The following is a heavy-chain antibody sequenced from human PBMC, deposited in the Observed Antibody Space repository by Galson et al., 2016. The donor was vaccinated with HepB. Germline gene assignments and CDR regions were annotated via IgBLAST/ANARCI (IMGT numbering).Heavy chain of an antibody. CDR3: AREGYSSGHCGAFDI. CDR2: AGTAHFT. V-gene: IGHV3-23*01. CDR1: GFTFTDYP. D-gene: IGHD6-19*01. J-gene: IGHJ3*02. Sequence: SLRLCCATSGFTFTDYPMTWVRQAPGKGLEWVSTAGTAHFTHFADSVKGRFIVSRDNSENTLYLQMNSLRADDTALYFCAREGYSSGHCGAFDIWGRGTVVAVSS.